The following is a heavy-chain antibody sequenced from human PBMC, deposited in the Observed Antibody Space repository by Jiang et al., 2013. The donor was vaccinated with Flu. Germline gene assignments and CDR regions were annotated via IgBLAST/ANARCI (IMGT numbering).Heavy chain of an antibody. CDR3: ARPKFDSGKACFDY. Sequence: TCGVSGYSISSGYYWGWIRQPPGKGLEWIASFSHSGSTYYNPSLKSRVTISLDTSKNQLSLKLSSVTAADTAVYYCARPKFDSGKACFDYWGQGTLVTVSS. V-gene: IGHV4-38-2*01. J-gene: IGHJ4*02. CDR2: FSHSGST. D-gene: IGHD3-10*01. CDR1: GYSISSGYY.